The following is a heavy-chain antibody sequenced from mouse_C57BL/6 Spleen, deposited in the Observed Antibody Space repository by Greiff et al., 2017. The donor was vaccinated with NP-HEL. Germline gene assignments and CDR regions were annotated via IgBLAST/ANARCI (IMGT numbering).Heavy chain of an antibody. Sequence: QVQLQQPGAELVKPGASVKMSCKASGYTFTSYWITWVKQRPGQGLEWIGDIYPGSGSTNYNEKFKSKATLTVDTSSSTAYMQLSSLTAEDSAVYYCARTTTVVAPGYFDYWGQGTTLTVSS. CDR2: IYPGSGST. CDR1: GYTFTSYW. D-gene: IGHD1-1*01. J-gene: IGHJ2*01. V-gene: IGHV1-55*01. CDR3: ARTTTVVAPGYFDY.